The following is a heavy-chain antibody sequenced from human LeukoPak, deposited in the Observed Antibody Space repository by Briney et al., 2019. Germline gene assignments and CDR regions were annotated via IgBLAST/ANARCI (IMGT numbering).Heavy chain of an antibody. V-gene: IGHV4-4*07. Sequence: SETLSLTCTVSGGSISSYCWSWIRQPAGKGLEWIGRICASGSTNYHPSLKSRVTMSVDTSKNQFSLRLSSVTAADTAVYYCASVRIAVAGTYFYYMDVWGKGTTVTVSS. D-gene: IGHD6-19*01. CDR1: GGSISSYC. CDR3: ASVRIAVAGTYFYYMDV. CDR2: ICASGST. J-gene: IGHJ6*03.